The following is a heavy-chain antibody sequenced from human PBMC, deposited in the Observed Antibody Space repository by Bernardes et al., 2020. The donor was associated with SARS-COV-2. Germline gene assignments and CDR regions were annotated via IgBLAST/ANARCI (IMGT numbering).Heavy chain of an antibody. D-gene: IGHD2-21*02. J-gene: IGHJ6*02. Sequence: SESLSLTCTVSGGSISSSTYYWGWLLQSPGKGLEWIGSFYGSGTTYYNPSLQGRITKSVDTSKNQFSLRLSSVTAADTAVYYCVGSSCGVDCYIGGLRSWDYGMDVWGQGTTVTVSS. V-gene: IGHV4-39*01. CDR1: GGSISSSTYY. CDR3: VGSSCGVDCYIGGLRSWDYGMDV. CDR2: FYGSGTT.